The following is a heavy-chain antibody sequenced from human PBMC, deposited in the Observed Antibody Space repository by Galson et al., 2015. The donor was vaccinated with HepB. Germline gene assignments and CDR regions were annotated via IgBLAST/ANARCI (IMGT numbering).Heavy chain of an antibody. Sequence: SLRLSCAASGFTFSSYWMSWVRQAPGKGLEWVANIKQDGSEKYYVDSVKGRFTISRDNAKNSLYLQMNSLRAEDTAVYYCARESRASREGYCSGGSCPFDYWGQGTLVTVSS. D-gene: IGHD2-15*01. J-gene: IGHJ4*02. CDR1: GFTFSSYW. V-gene: IGHV3-7*03. CDR3: ARESRASREGYCSGGSCPFDY. CDR2: IKQDGSEK.